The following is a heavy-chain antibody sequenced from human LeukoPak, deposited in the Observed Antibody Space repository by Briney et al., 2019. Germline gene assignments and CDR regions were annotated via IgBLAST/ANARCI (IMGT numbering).Heavy chain of an antibody. CDR3: ARVSSGYSSSWPFDY. Sequence: PGGSLRLSCAASGFTVSSNYMSWVRQAPGKGLEWVSVIYSGGSTYYADSVKGRFTISRDNSKNTLYLQMNSLSAEDTAVYYCARVSSGYSSSWPFDYWGQGTLVTVSS. D-gene: IGHD6-13*01. CDR1: GFTVSSNY. J-gene: IGHJ4*02. V-gene: IGHV3-53*01. CDR2: IYSGGST.